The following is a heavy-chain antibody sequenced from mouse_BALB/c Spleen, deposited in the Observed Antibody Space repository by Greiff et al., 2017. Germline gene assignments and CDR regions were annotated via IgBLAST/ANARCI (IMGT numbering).Heavy chain of an antibody. CDR2: IYPGGGYT. CDR3: ARRDGYYVWFAY. V-gene: IGHV1-63*02. J-gene: IGHJ3*01. D-gene: IGHD2-3*01. CDR1: GYTFTNYW. Sequence: VQLQQSGAELVRPGTSVKISCKASGYTFTNYWLGWVKQRPGHGLEWIGDIYPGGGYTNYNEKFKGKATLTADTSSSTAYMQLSSLTSEDSAVYFCARRDGYYVWFAYWGQGTLVTVSA.